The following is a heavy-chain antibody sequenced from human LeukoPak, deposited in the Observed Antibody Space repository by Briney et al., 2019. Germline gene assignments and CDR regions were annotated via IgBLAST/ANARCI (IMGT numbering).Heavy chain of an antibody. J-gene: IGHJ5*02. CDR2: ISDTYGSI. CDR1: GFTFSSYA. CDR3: AKPGGGNFFTHSYFEA. V-gene: IGHV3-23*01. Sequence: GGSLRLSCAASGFTFSSYAVGWVRQAPGKGPEWVSSISDTYGSIYYATVKGRFTISRDNSKNTVFLQMNSLRVEDTAVYFCAKPGGGNFFTHSYFEAWGQGTLVTVSS. D-gene: IGHD4-23*01.